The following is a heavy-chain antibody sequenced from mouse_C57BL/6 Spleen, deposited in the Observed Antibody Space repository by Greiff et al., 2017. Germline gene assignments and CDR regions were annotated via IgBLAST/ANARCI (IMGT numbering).Heavy chain of an antibody. D-gene: IGHD2-3*01. CDR1: GYTFTSYW. V-gene: IGHV1-55*01. CDR3: ARLYDGSLFDD. Sequence: VQLQQPGAELVKPGASVKMSCTASGYTFTSYWIPWVKQRPGQGLEWIGDIYPGSGSTNYNEKFKSKATLTVYTSSSTSYMLRSSLTSEDSAVYYCARLYDGSLFDDWGQGTTLTVSS. CDR2: IYPGSGST. J-gene: IGHJ2*01.